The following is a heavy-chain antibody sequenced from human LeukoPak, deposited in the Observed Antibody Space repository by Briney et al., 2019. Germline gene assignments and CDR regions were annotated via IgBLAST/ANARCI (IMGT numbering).Heavy chain of an antibody. CDR2: IRSKAYGGTT. CDR3: TRAENDFWSGYYYFDY. CDR1: GFTFGDYA. Sequence: GGSLRLSCTASGFTFGDYAMSWFRQAPGEGLEWVGFIRSKAYGGTTEYAASVKGRFTISRDDSKSIAYLQMNSLKTEDTAVYYCTRAENDFWSGYYYFDYWGQGTLVTVSS. V-gene: IGHV3-49*03. D-gene: IGHD3-3*01. J-gene: IGHJ4*02.